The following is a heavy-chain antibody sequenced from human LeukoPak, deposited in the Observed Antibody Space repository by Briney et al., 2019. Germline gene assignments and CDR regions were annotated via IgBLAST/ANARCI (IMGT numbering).Heavy chain of an antibody. J-gene: IGHJ6*02. D-gene: IGHD3-10*01. CDR2: IYTSGST. V-gene: IGHV4-61*02. CDR1: GGSISSGSYY. CDR3: ASTLVIFLPPTRYYYYGMDV. Sequence: PSETLSLTCTVSGGSISSGSYYWSWIRQPAGKGLEWIGSIYTSGSTNYNPSLKSRVTISVDTSKNQFSLKLSSVTAADTAVYYCASTLVIFLPPTRYYYYGMDVWGQGPTVTVSS.